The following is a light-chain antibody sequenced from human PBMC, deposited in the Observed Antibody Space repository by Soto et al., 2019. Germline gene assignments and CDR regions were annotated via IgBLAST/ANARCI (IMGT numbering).Light chain of an antibody. Sequence: QSALTQPASVSGSPGQSITISCTGTSSDVGGYIYVSWYQQHPGKAPKLMIYDVSNRPSGVSNRFSGSKSGNTASLTISGLQAEVEADYYCSSYTSSSTLYVVFGGGTKLTVL. CDR3: SSYTSSSTLYVV. J-gene: IGLJ2*01. CDR1: SSDVGGYIY. V-gene: IGLV2-14*01. CDR2: DVS.